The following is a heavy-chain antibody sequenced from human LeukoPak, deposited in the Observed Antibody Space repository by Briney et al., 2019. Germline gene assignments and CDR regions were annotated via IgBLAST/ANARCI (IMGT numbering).Heavy chain of an antibody. Sequence: SETLSLTCAVYGGSFSDYFWGWIGQPPGKGLEGIGEINHSGRTYYKPSLNSRVTIPVDTSTNQFSLNLSSVTAADTAVYYCARDVVVVPAAIHYGMDVWGQGTTVTVSS. D-gene: IGHD2-2*01. J-gene: IGHJ6*02. CDR2: INHSGRT. CDR1: GGSFSDYF. V-gene: IGHV4-34*01. CDR3: ARDVVVVPAAIHYGMDV.